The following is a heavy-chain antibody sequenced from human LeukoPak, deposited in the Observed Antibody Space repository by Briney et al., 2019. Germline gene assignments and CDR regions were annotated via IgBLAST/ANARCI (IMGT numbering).Heavy chain of an antibody. Sequence: PSETLSLTCVVSGDSISSGGYSWSWIRQPPGKGLEWIGEINHRGSTNYNPSLKSRVTISVDTSKNQFSLKLSSVTAADTAVYYCARENHRVTMIVVVRKLYYFDYWGQGTLVTVSS. J-gene: IGHJ4*02. D-gene: IGHD3-22*01. CDR3: ARENHRVTMIVVVRKLYYFDY. CDR1: GDSISSGGYS. V-gene: IGHV4-34*01. CDR2: INHRGST.